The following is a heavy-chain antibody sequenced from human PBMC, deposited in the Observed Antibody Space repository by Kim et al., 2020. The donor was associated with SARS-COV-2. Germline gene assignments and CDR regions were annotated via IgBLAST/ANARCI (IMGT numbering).Heavy chain of an antibody. CDR2: INPSGGST. CDR3: AKDTGAWSSDY. J-gene: IGHJ4*02. V-gene: IGHV1-46*01. Sequence: ASVKVSCKASGYRFTTKHMHWVRQAPGQGLEWMGTINPSGGSTVYAQKFQGRVTMTRDTSTSTVYMELSSLNSEDTAVYYCAKDTGAWSSDYWGQGTLVTVSS. D-gene: IGHD6-19*01. CDR1: GYRFTTKH.